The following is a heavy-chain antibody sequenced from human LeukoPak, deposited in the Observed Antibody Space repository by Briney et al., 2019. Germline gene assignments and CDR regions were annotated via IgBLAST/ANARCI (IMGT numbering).Heavy chain of an antibody. CDR3: ARHSFGDYEFWFDY. V-gene: IGHV3-21*01. CDR2: ITSSGSYI. CDR1: GFTFSTYS. D-gene: IGHD4-17*01. Sequence: GGSLRLSCAASGFTFSTYSMNWVRQAPGKGLEWVSSITSSGSYIHYADSVRGRFTISRDNAKNSLYLQMNSLRAEDTAVYYCARHSFGDYEFWFDYWGQGTLVTVSS. J-gene: IGHJ4*02.